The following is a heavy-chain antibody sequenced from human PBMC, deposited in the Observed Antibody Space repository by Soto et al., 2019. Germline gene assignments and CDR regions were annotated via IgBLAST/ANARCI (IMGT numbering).Heavy chain of an antibody. V-gene: IGHV3-74*01. CDR3: ARRENILGFDY. J-gene: IGHJ4*02. CDR2: IDPYDTGI. D-gene: IGHD2-15*01. Sequence: PRGPHSHSRRDSGFTVDGHCMHWVRQAPGKGLDWVSRIDPYDTGISYADSVKGRFTISRDNSKNTLYLQMNSLRAEDTAVYYCARRENILGFDYWGQGTLVTVSS. CDR1: GFTVDGHC.